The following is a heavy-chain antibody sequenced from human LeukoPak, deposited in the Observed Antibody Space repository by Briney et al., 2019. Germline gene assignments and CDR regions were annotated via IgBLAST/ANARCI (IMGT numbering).Heavy chain of an antibody. CDR3: ARGLIETQGLVIKSVLLWCGELSP. CDR1: GYTFTSYD. CDR2: MNPNSRNT. V-gene: IGHV1-8*01. D-gene: IGHD3-10*01. J-gene: IGHJ5*02. Sequence: ASVKVSCKASGYTFTSYDINWVRQATGQGLEWMGWMNPNSRNTGYAQKFQGRVTMTRNTSISTAYMELSSLRSEDTAVYYCARGLIETQGLVIKSVLLWCGELSPWGQGTLVTVSS.